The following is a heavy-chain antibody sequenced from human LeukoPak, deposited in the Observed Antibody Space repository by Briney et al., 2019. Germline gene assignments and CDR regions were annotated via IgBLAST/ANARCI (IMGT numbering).Heavy chain of an antibody. J-gene: IGHJ5*02. Sequence: ASVKVSCKASGYIFTSYAIHWVRQAPGQRLEWMGWINAGNGNTIYSQKFQGRITVTRDTSASTAYMELSSLRSEDTAVYYCAKNKNACSHGFDPWGREPLVTVSS. CDR1: GYIFTSYA. CDR3: AKNKNACSHGFDP. V-gene: IGHV1-3*01. CDR2: INAGNGNT. D-gene: IGHD3-10*02.